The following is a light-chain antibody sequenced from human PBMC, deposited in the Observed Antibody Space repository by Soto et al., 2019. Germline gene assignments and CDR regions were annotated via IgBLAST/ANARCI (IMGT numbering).Light chain of an antibody. J-gene: IGKJ1*01. Sequence: EIVMTQSPATLSVSPGERATLSCRASQSVSSNLAWYQQKPGQAPRLLIYGASTRATGIPARFSGSGSGTEFTLTISSLQSEDFAVYYCQQRAKWPTFGQGTKVDI. CDR3: QQRAKWPT. V-gene: IGKV3-15*01. CDR2: GAS. CDR1: QSVSSN.